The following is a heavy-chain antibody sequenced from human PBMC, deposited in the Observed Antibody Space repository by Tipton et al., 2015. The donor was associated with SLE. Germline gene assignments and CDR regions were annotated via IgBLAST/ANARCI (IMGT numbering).Heavy chain of an antibody. J-gene: IGHJ6*04. CDR3: ARLQFIFGGMDV. D-gene: IGHD3-3*01. CDR1: GGSFRGNY. V-gene: IGHV4-34*01. CDR2: INHSGST. Sequence: TLSLTCAVYGGSFRGNYWIWFRQPPGKGLEWIGEINHSGSTDYNSSLESRVTISGDTSKNQFSLSLTSVTAADTAVYYCARLQFIFGGMDVWGKGTTVTVSS.